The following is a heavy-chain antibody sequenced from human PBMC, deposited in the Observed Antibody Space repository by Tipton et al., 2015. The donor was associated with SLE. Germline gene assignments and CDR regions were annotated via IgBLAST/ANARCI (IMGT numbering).Heavy chain of an antibody. J-gene: IGHJ2*01. CDR2: ISHSGST. CDR1: GASISSNNW. D-gene: IGHD6-19*01. CDR3: ARGGAVAGTHFDL. V-gene: IGHV4-4*02. Sequence: GASISSNNWWSWVRQSPGKGLEWIGEISHSGSTNYNPSLKSRVTISVDTSKNQFSLKLSSVTAADTAVYYCARGGAVAGTHFDLWGRGTLVTVSS.